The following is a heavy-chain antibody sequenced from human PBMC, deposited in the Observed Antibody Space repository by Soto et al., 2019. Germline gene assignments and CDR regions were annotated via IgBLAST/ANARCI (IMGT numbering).Heavy chain of an antibody. CDR1: GYTFTSYY. CDR3: ARVGIRAVHYMDV. Sequence: QVQLVQSGAEVKKPGASVKVSCKASGYTFTSYYMHWVRQAPGQGLEWMGIINPSGGSTSHAQKSQGRVTMTRDTCTSTVYMELSSLRSEDTAVYYCARVGIRAVHYMDVWGKGTTVTVSS. CDR2: INPSGGST. V-gene: IGHV1-46*03. D-gene: IGHD3-10*01. J-gene: IGHJ6*03.